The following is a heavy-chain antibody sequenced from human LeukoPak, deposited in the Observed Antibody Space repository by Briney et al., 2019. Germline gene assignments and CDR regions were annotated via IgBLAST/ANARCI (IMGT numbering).Heavy chain of an antibody. Sequence: GSLRLSCAASEFTFSSYSMNWVRQAPGKGLEWVSYISGGGSSKYYEDSVKGRFTISRDNAKNSLYLQMNSLRAEDTAVYYCARVRGGWYFDYWGQGTLVTVSS. V-gene: IGHV3-48*04. CDR3: ARVRGGWYFDY. CDR2: ISGGGSSK. D-gene: IGHD6-19*01. CDR1: EFTFSSYS. J-gene: IGHJ4*02.